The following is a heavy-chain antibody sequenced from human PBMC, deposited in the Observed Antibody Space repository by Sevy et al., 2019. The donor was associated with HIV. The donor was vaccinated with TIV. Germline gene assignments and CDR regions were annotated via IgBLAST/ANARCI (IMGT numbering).Heavy chain of an antibody. CDR2: IYHSGNT. CDR1: GDSITTGSYY. Sequence: SETLSLTCTVSGDSITTGSYYWGWIRQPPGKGLEWIGSIYHSGNTYYNPSLKSRVTVSVDTSRSHFSLKGTSVAASDTDVYFCASQPGYRSTYYGFSLSRTFDSWGPGTLVTVSS. D-gene: IGHD6-19*01. CDR3: ASQPGYRSTYYGFSLSRTFDS. V-gene: IGHV4-39*01. J-gene: IGHJ4*02.